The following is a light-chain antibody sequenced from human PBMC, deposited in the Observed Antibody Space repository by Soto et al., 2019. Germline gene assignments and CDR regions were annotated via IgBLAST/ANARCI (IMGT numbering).Light chain of an antibody. CDR2: DVS. V-gene: IGLV2-11*01. J-gene: IGLJ1*01. CDR1: SSDFGGYNY. Sequence: QSALTQPRSVSGSPGQSVPISCTGTSSDFGGYNYVSWYQQHPGKAPKLMIYDVSKRPSGVPDRFSGSKSGTSATLGITGFQTGDEADHYCGSWDSSLSAYVFGTGTKVTVL. CDR3: GSWDSSLSAYV.